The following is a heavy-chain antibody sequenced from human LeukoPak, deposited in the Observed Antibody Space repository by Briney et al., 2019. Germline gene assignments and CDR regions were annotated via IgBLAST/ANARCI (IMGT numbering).Heavy chain of an antibody. D-gene: IGHD1-26*01. CDR3: ARESGYSGSYRGEYYFDY. V-gene: IGHV1-8*03. CDR2: MNPNSGNT. Sequence: GASVKVSCKASGYTFTSYDINWVRQATGQGLEWMGWMNPNSGNTGYAQKFQGRVTITRNTSISTAYMELSSLRSEDTAVYYCARESGYSGSYRGEYYFDYWGQGTLVTVSS. CDR1: GYTFTSYD. J-gene: IGHJ4*02.